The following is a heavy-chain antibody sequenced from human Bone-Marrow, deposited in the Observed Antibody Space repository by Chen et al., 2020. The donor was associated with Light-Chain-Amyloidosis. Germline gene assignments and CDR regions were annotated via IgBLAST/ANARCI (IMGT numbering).Heavy chain of an antibody. CDR2: INGAGSGT. V-gene: IGHV3-74*01. Sequence: EVQLVESGGGLVQSGRSLTLSCAASGFTLSSYWMHWVRQAPGKGRVGVSHINGAGSGTDYADYVTGRFIISRDNTKNTLYLQMNSLGVEDTAVYYCARSLGPYGMDVWGQGTTVTVSS. J-gene: IGHJ6*02. CDR3: ARSLGPYGMDV. CDR1: GFTLSSYW. D-gene: IGHD1-26*01.